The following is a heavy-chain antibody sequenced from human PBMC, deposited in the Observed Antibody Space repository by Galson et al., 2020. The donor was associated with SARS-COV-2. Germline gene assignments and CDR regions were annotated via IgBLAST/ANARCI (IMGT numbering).Heavy chain of an antibody. CDR3: ARDNGDYNGLGY. V-gene: IGHV4-30-2*01. J-gene: IGHJ4*02. Sequence: TLSLTCDGSGGSISSAEYSWNWIRQPPGKGLEWIGYIYRNGRSHSNPSLSGRLTMSVDRTMNRVSLSLNSATAADTAVYYCARDNGDYNGLGYWGQGILVIVSS. CDR1: GGSISSAEYS. CDR2: IYRNGRS. D-gene: IGHD4-17*01.